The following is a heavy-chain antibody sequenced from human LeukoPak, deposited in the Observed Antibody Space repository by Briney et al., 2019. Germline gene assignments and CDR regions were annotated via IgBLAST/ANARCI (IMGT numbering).Heavy chain of an antibody. CDR1: EGTFSSYA. J-gene: IGHJ6*02. V-gene: IGHV1-69*13. Sequence: SVKVSCKASEGTFSSYAISWVRQAPGQGLEWMGGIIPIFGTANYAQKFQGRVTITADESTSTAYMELSSLRSEDTAVYYCASCPGPCYYYHGMDVWGQGTTVTVSS. CDR3: ASCPGPCYYYHGMDV. CDR2: IIPIFGTA.